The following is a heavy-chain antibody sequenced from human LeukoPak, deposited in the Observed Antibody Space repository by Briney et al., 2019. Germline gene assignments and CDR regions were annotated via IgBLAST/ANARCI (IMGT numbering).Heavy chain of an antibody. CDR1: GLTFYSYW. CDR3: AKAPVTTCSGAYCYPFDY. Sequence: PGGSLRLSCAASGLTFYSYWMHSVRQFAGTRLECVSAISVSGNTYHADSVKGRFTISRDSSKNTLYLQMNSLRAGDAAVYYCAKAPVTTCSGAYCYPFDYWSQGTLVTVSS. CDR2: ISVSGNT. J-gene: IGHJ4*02. D-gene: IGHD2-15*01. V-gene: IGHV3-23*01.